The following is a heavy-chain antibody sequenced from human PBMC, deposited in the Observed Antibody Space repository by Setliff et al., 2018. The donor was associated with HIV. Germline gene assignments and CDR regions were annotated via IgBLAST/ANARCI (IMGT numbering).Heavy chain of an antibody. J-gene: IGHJ4*02. CDR1: GYSFTDYY. CDR3: ARAAAGNTGPFDL. D-gene: IGHD4-17*01. CDR2: ISAYSGNT. V-gene: IGHV1-18*04. Sequence: ASVKVSCKASGYSFTDYYIHWVRQAPGQGLEWMGWISAYSGNTNYAQKLQGRVTMTADTSTSTTYMEVRSLRSDDTAVYYCARAAAGNTGPFDLWGQGSPVTSPQ.